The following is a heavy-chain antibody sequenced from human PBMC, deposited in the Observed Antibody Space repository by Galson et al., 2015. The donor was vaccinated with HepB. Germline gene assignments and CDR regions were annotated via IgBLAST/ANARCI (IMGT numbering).Heavy chain of an antibody. J-gene: IGHJ3*02. CDR3: ARDHFEWDRVDAFDI. CDR2: INTDESST. CDR1: GFTFSSYW. V-gene: IGHV3-74*01. D-gene: IGHD3-3*01. Sequence: SLRLSCAASGFTFSSYWMHWVRQAPGKGLVWVSRINTDESSTSYADSVRGRFTISRDNAKNSLYLQMNSLRAEDTAVYYCARDHFEWDRVDAFDIWGQGTMVTVSS.